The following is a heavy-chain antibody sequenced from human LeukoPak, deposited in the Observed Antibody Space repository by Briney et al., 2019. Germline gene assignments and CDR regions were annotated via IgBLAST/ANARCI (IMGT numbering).Heavy chain of an antibody. CDR1: GFTFSSYW. V-gene: IGHV3-74*01. CDR3: AKDSAIYCSSTSCDVFDY. D-gene: IGHD2-2*01. Sequence: PGGSLRLSCAASGFTFSSYWMHWVRQAPGKGLVWVSRINSDGSSTSYADSVKGRFTISRDNAKNTLYLQMNSLRAEDTAVYYCAKDSAIYCSSTSCDVFDYWGQGTLVTVSS. J-gene: IGHJ4*02. CDR2: INSDGSST.